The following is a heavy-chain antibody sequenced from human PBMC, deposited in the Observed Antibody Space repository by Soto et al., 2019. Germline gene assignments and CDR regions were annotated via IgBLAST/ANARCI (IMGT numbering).Heavy chain of an antibody. Sequence: SETLSLTCTVSGGSISNYCWSWTRQPPGRGLEWIGNIYYSGSTYYNPSLKSRVTISVDTSKNQFSLKLSSVTAADTAVYYCATGITMVRGVITIGPVDYYGMDVWGQGTTVTVSS. CDR3: ATGITMVRGVITIGPVDYYGMDV. D-gene: IGHD3-10*01. V-gene: IGHV4-59*04. CDR2: IYYSGST. J-gene: IGHJ6*02. CDR1: GGSISNYC.